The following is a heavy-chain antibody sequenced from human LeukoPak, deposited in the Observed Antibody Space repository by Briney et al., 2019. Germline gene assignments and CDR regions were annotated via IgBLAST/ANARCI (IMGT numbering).Heavy chain of an antibody. J-gene: IGHJ6*02. CDR3: AKYSSKTNYYYGMDV. CDR1: GFTVSSNY. Sequence: PGGSLRLSCAASGFTVSSNYMSWVRQAPGKGLEWVAVISYDGSNKYYADSVKGRFTISRDNSKNTLYLQMNSLRAEDTAVYYCAKYSSKTNYYYGMDVWGQGTTVTVS. D-gene: IGHD5-18*01. V-gene: IGHV3-30*18. CDR2: ISYDGSNK.